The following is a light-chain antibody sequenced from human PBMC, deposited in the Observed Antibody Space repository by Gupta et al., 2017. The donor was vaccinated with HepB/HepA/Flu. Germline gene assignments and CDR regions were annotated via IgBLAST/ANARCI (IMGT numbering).Light chain of an antibody. Sequence: QSALTQPRSVSGSPGQSVTISCTGTSSDVGGYNYVYWYQQHPGKAPKLMIYDVSKRPSGVPDRFSGSKSGNTASLTISGLQAEDEADYYCCSYAGSPWVFGGGTKLTVL. J-gene: IGLJ3*02. CDR1: SSDVGGYNY. CDR2: DVS. CDR3: CSYAGSPWV. V-gene: IGLV2-11*01.